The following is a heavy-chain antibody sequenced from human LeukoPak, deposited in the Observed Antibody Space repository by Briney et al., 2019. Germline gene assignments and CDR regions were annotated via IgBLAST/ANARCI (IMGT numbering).Heavy chain of an antibody. D-gene: IGHD4-23*01. Sequence: GESLKISCKGSGYSFTSYWIGWVRQMPGKGLEWMGIIYPGDSDTRYSPPFQGQVTTSADKSISTAYLQWSSLKASDTAMYYCARRGDPYGGNWDFDYWGQGTLVTVSS. CDR3: ARRGDPYGGNWDFDY. V-gene: IGHV5-51*01. CDR1: GYSFTSYW. J-gene: IGHJ4*02. CDR2: IYPGDSDT.